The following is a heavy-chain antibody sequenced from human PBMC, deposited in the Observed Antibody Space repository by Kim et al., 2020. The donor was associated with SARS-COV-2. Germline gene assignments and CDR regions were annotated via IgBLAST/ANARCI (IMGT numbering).Heavy chain of an antibody. Sequence: AASVQGRFTIYRDNTKNTLYLQMNSLSVDDTAIYYCAREGDSIPYYGMDVWGQGTTVTVSS. J-gene: IGHJ6*02. V-gene: IGHV3-53*01. CDR3: AREGDSIPYYGMDV. D-gene: IGHD2-21*01.